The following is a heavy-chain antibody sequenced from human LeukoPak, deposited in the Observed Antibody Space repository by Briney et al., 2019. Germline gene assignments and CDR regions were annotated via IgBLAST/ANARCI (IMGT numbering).Heavy chain of an antibody. CDR2: IISSSNTI. D-gene: IGHD4-11*01. J-gene: IGHJ6*03. CDR3: AKSQTNLTTYYYMDV. Sequence: GGSLRLSCAVSGFTFSTHSMNWVRQAPGKGLEWVSYIISSSNTIYYADSVKGRFTISRDNAKNSLYLQMNSLRAEDTAVYYCAKSQTNLTTYYYMDVWGKGTTVTVSS. CDR1: GFTFSTHS. V-gene: IGHV3-48*01.